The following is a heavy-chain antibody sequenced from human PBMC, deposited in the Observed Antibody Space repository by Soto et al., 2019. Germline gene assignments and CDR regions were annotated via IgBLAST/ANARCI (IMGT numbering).Heavy chain of an antibody. CDR1: GYTFTGYY. Sequence: QVQLVQSGPEVGKPGASVKVSCKASGYTFTGYYLHWVRQAPGQGLEWMGYINPDSGRTRYAQKFQGTVTMTRDTSLTTAYLALSSLKYDDSAIFYCALSFSQTNIDVWGQGTTVIVSS. J-gene: IGHJ6*01. CDR2: INPDSGRT. V-gene: IGHV1-2*02. CDR3: ALSFSQTNIDV.